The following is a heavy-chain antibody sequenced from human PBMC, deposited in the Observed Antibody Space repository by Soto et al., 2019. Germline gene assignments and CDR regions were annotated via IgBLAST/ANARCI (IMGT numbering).Heavy chain of an antibody. CDR3: ARGDHTTSFLFKH. J-gene: IGHJ1*01. Sequence: EVQLVESGGGLVQPGGSLRLSCAASGFIFSSCSLNWVLQAPGKGMEWVSYISSSTGSMYYADSVKGRFPITRDNANNSLYLQMNSRGAGDAAVYFCARGDHTTSFLFKHWGQGTLVTVSS. CDR2: ISSSTGSM. D-gene: IGHD2-2*01. V-gene: IGHV3-48*01. CDR1: GFIFSSCS.